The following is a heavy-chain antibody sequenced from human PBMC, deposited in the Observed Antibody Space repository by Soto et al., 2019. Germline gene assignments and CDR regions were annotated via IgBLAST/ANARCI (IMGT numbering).Heavy chain of an antibody. Sequence: SQTLSLTCAISGDSVSSNSAAWNWIRQSPSRGLEWLGRTYYRSKWYNDYAVSVKSRITTNPDTSKNQFSLQLNSVTPEDTAVYYCARGTTYCSSTSCYYYGMDVWGQGTTVTVSS. CDR1: GDSVSSNSAA. CDR3: ARGTTYCSSTSCYYYGMDV. CDR2: TYYRSKWYN. V-gene: IGHV6-1*01. D-gene: IGHD2-2*01. J-gene: IGHJ6*02.